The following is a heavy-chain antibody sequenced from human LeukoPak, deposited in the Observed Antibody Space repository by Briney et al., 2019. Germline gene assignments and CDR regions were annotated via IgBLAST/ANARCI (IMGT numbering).Heavy chain of an antibody. CDR1: GFSFSTYG. V-gene: IGHV3-21*01. CDR3: ARDPPFWFGEFPIDP. J-gene: IGHJ5*02. D-gene: IGHD3-10*01. CDR2: ISSSSSYI. Sequence: GGSLRLSCAASGFSFSTYGFHWVRQAPGKGLEWVSSISSSSSYIYYADSVKGRFTISRDNAKNSLYLQMNSLRAEDTAVYYCARDPPFWFGEFPIDPWGQGTLVTVSS.